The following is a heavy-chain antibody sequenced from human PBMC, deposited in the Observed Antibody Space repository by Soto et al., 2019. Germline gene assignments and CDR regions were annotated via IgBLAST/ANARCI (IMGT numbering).Heavy chain of an antibody. V-gene: IGHV3-64D*06. Sequence: GGSLRLSCSASGFTFSSYAMHWVRQAPGKGLEYVSAISCDGGSTYYADSVKGRFTISRDNSKNTLYLQMSSLRAEDTAVYYCVMDPTYYYDSSYAIDIWGQGTTVTVSS. CDR1: GFTFSSYA. CDR3: VMDPTYYYDSSYAIDI. J-gene: IGHJ3*02. D-gene: IGHD3-22*01. CDR2: ISCDGGST.